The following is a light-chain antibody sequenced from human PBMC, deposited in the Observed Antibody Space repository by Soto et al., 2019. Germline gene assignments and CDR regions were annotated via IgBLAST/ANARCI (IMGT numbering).Light chain of an antibody. CDR1: QSIRSN. CDR3: QHRSNWPGT. J-gene: IGKJ1*01. V-gene: IGKV3-11*01. Sequence: IVMTQSADTLSVSPGEGATLSCRVSQSIRSNLAWYQQIPGQAPRLLIYDASDRATGIPARFTGSGSGTDFTLTISSLEPEDFAVYYCQHRSNWPGTFGHGTKV. CDR2: DAS.